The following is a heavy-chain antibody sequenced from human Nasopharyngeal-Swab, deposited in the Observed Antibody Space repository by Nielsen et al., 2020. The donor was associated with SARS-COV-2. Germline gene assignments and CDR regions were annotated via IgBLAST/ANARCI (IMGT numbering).Heavy chain of an antibody. CDR3: ARESVVTGTDDAPDI. CDR2: IRQDAREQ. V-gene: IGHV3-7*04. Sequence: GESLKISCAASGFPFSNHYMTWVRQPPGKGLEWVANIRQDAREQFYVDSVKGRFTISRDNAKNSVFLQMNSLRSEDTAVYYCARESVVTGTDDAPDIWGRGTMVTVSS. CDR1: GFPFSNHY. D-gene: IGHD2-21*02. J-gene: IGHJ3*02.